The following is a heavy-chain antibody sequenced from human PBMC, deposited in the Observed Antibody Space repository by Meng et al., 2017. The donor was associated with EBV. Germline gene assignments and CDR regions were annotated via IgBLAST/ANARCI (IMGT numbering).Heavy chain of an antibody. CDR1: GFSLSTRGVG. J-gene: IGHJ4*02. CDR3: AHIIAARPFDY. D-gene: IGHD6-6*01. V-gene: IGHV2-5*02. Sequence: ITLKEAGPTLGKPNHTLTLTCTFFGFSLSTRGVGVGWIRQPPGKALEWLALIYWDDDKRYSPSLKSRLTITKDTSKNQVVLTMTNMDPVDAATYYCAHIIAARPFDYWGQGTLVTVSS. CDR2: IYWDDDK.